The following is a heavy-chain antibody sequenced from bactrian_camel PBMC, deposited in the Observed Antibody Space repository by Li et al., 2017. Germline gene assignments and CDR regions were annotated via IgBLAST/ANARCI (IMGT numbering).Heavy chain of an antibody. J-gene: IGHJ4*01. CDR2: IEGDGTT. CDR3: AANKPPCYYSETLAAQADDFNH. CDR1: TDGYTGYA. Sequence: HVQLVESGGGLVQAGGSLRLSCQYSTDGYTGYALAWFRQAPRNDREGVASIEGDGTTSYADSVKGRFTVSKDDTKNTLYLAMDSLKPEDTAMYYCAANKPPCYYSETLAAQADDFNHWGQGTQVTVS. V-gene: IGHV3S55*01. D-gene: IGHD2*01.